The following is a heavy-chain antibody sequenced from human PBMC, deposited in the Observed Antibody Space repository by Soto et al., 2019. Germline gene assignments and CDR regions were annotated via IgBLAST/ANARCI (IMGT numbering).Heavy chain of an antibody. CDR2: IYYSGST. J-gene: IGHJ6*02. CDR3: ATQLLWFGELI. D-gene: IGHD3-10*01. CDR1: GGSISSYY. Sequence: PSETLSLTCTVSGGSISSYYWSWIRQPPGKGLEWIGYIYYSGSTNYNPSLKSRVTISVDTSKNQFSLKLSSVTAADTAVYYCATQLLWFGELIRGQGTTVTVSS. V-gene: IGHV4-59*01.